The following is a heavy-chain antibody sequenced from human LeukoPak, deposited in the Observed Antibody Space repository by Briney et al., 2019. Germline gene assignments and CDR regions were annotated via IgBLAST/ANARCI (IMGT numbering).Heavy chain of an antibody. V-gene: IGHV3-23*01. CDR1: GFTFSSYA. D-gene: IGHD3-9*01. J-gene: IGHJ6*03. CDR2: ISGSGGST. CDR3: ARYSEVYYYVDV. Sequence: PGGSLRLSCAASGFTFSSYAMSWVRQAPGKGLEWVSAISGSGGSTYYADSVKGRFTISRDNSKNTLFLQMNSLRVEDTAVYFCARYSEVYYYVDVWGTGTTVTVSS.